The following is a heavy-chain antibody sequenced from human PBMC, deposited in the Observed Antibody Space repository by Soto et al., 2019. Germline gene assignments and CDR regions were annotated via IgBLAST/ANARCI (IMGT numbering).Heavy chain of an antibody. J-gene: IGHJ4*02. V-gene: IGHV3-23*01. CDR1: GFTFSSYA. Sequence: EVQLLESGGGLVQPGGSLRLSCAASGFTFSSYAVSWVRQAPGKGLEWVSGISGGGTSTYYADSVKGRFTISRDNSKNTLYLQMNSLRAEDTAVYYCANCVGGGSCSSPFDYWGQGTLITVSS. CDR3: ANCVGGGSCSSPFDY. CDR2: ISGGGTST. D-gene: IGHD2-15*01.